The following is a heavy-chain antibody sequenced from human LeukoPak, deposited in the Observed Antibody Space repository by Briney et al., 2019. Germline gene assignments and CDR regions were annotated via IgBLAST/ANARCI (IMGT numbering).Heavy chain of an antibody. D-gene: IGHD3-22*01. CDR2: INTNTGNP. CDR1: GYTFTSYA. J-gene: IGHJ3*02. Sequence: ASVKVSCKASGYTFTSYAMNWVRQAPGQGLEWMGWINTNTGNPTYAQGFTGWFVFSLDTSVSTAYLQISSLKAEDTAVYYCAGYYYDSSCYFSPWDDAFDIWGQGTMVTVSS. CDR3: AGYYYDSSCYFSPWDDAFDI. V-gene: IGHV7-4-1*02.